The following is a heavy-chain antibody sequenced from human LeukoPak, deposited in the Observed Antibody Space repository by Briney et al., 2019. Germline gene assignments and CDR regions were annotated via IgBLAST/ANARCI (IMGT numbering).Heavy chain of an antibody. V-gene: IGHV4-34*01. J-gene: IGHJ5*02. D-gene: IGHD3-22*01. CDR2: INHSGST. CDR3: ARGYYYDSSGYYSIWFDP. CDR1: GGSFSGYY. Sequence: SETLSLTCAVYGGSFSGYYWSWIRQPPGKGLEWSGEINHSGSTNYNPSLKSRVTISVDTSKNQFSLKLSSVTAADTAVYYCARGYYYDSSGYYSIWFDPWGQGTLVTVSS.